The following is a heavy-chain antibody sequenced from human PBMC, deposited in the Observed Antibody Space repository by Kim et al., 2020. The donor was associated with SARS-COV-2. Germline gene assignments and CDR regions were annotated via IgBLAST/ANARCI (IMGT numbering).Heavy chain of an antibody. Sequence: GGSLRLSCAASGFTFSSYWMHWVRQAPGKGLVWVSRISIDGSSTSYADSVKGRFTISRDNAKNTLYVQMNSLRAEDTAVYYCARGGGPRPYYYLGTWGQG. CDR1: GFTFSSYW. CDR2: ISIDGSST. V-gene: IGHV3-74*01. CDR3: ARGGGPRPYYYLGT. J-gene: IGHJ5*01. D-gene: IGHD3-22*01.